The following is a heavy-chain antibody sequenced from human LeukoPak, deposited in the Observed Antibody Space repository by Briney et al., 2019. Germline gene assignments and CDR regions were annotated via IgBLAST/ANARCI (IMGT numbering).Heavy chain of an antibody. V-gene: IGHV3-48*01. CDR2: ISSNSNTI. CDR3: ARDPYYGSGSYSLFDY. J-gene: IGHJ4*02. Sequence: GGSLRLSCAASGFTFISYSMNWVRQAPGKGVEWVSYISSNSNTIYYADSVKGRFTISRDNAKNSLYLQMNSLRAEDTAVYYCARDPYYGSGSYSLFDYWGQGTLVTVSS. D-gene: IGHD3-10*01. CDR1: GFTFISYS.